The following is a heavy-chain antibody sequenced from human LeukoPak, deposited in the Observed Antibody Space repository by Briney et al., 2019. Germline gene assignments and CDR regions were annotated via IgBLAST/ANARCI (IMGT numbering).Heavy chain of an antibody. Sequence: QPGGSLRLSCAASGFTFSSYGMSWVRQAPGKGLEWVSAISGSRGSTYYADSVKGRFTISRDNSKNPLYLQMNSLRAEDTALYYCAKIGWDDAFDIWGQGTMVTVSS. CDR1: GFTFSSYG. J-gene: IGHJ3*02. CDR3: AKIGWDDAFDI. CDR2: ISGSRGST. D-gene: IGHD6-19*01. V-gene: IGHV3-23*01.